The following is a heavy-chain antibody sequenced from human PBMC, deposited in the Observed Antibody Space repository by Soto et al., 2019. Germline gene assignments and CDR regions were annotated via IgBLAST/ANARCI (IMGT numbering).Heavy chain of an antibody. CDR1: GYSFATYW. CDR3: ARSMTTVTTDGAFDI. J-gene: IGHJ3*02. CDR2: IYPGDSDT. D-gene: IGHD4-4*01. Sequence: GESLKISYKGSGYSFATYWIGWVRQMPGKGLEWMGIIYPGDSDTRFSPSFQGQVTISADKSISTAYLQWISLKASDTAMYYCARSMTTVTTDGAFDIWGQGTMVTVSS. V-gene: IGHV5-51*01.